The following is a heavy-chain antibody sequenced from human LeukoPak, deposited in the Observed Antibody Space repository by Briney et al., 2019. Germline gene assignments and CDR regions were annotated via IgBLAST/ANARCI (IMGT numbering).Heavy chain of an antibody. V-gene: IGHV5-51*01. CDR3: ARRSSIAAPLFDY. Sequence: GESLKISCKGSGYSFTSHWIAWVRQVPGKGLEWMGIIYPDDSDTRYHPSFQGQATISADKSISTAYLQWSSLKASDTAMYYCARRSSIAAPLFDYWGQGTLVTVSS. D-gene: IGHD6-6*01. CDR2: IYPDDSDT. J-gene: IGHJ4*02. CDR1: GYSFTSHW.